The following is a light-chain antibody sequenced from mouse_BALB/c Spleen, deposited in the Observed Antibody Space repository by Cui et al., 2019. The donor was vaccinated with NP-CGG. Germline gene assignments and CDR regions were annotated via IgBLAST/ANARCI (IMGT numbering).Light chain of an antibody. Sequence: AVVTQESALTTSPGESVTLTCHSSIGAVTTSNYANWVQEKPDHLFTGLIGGTINRAPGVPARFSGSLIGDKAALTITGAQTEDEAIYFCALWYSNHWVFGGGTKLTVL. J-gene: IGLJ1*01. CDR3: ALWYSNHWV. CDR1: IGAVTTSNY. CDR2: GTI. V-gene: IGLV1*01.